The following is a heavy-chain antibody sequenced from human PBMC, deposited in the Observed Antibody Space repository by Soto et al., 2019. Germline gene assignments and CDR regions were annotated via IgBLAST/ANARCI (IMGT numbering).Heavy chain of an antibody. CDR1: GISFSTYA. CDR2: ISSGSSTI. V-gene: IGHV3-48*01. Sequence: EVQLVESGGGLVQPGGSLRLSCAASGISFSTYAMNWVRQAPGKGLEWVSYISSGSSTIYYAESVKGRFTISRDNAKKSLFLQMNSLRAEDTAVYYCDVDYYYMDVWGKGTTVTVSS. CDR3: DVDYYYMDV. D-gene: IGHD3-16*01. J-gene: IGHJ6*03.